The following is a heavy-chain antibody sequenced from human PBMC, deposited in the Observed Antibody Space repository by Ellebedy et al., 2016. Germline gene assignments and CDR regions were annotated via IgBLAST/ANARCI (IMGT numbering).Heavy chain of an antibody. CDR2: IIPIFGTA. CDR3: ARGGTYCSSTSCYTRSYFDY. Sequence: SVKVSCXASGGTFSSYAISWVRQAPGQGLEWMGGIIPIFGTANYAQKFQGRVTITADESTSTAYMELSSLRSEDTAVYYCARGGTYCSSTSCYTRSYFDYWGQGTLVTVSS. V-gene: IGHV1-69*13. CDR1: GGTFSSYA. D-gene: IGHD2-2*02. J-gene: IGHJ4*02.